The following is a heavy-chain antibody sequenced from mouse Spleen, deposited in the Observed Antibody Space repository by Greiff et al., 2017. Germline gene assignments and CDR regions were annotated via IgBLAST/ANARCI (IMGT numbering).Heavy chain of an antibody. CDR3: ARRYDYDRDYAMDY. V-gene: IGHV1-69*01. CDR2: IDPSDSYT. CDR1: GYTFTSYW. J-gene: IGHJ4*01. D-gene: IGHD2-4*01. Sequence: QVQLQQPGAELVMPGASVKLSCKASGYTFTSYWMHWVKQRPGQGLEWIGEIDPSDSYTNYNQKFKGKATLTVDKSSSTAYMQLSSLTSEDSAVYYCARRYDYDRDYAMDYWGQGTSVTVSS.